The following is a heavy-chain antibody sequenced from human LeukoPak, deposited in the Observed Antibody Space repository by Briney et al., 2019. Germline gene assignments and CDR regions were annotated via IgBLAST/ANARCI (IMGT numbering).Heavy chain of an antibody. J-gene: IGHJ4*02. CDR2: ISYDGSNK. CDR3: AKGVTAMVQPVVFDY. D-gene: IGHD5-18*01. V-gene: IGHV3-30*18. Sequence: GGSLRLSCAASGFTFSSYGMHWVRQAPGKGLEWVAVISYDGSNKYYADSVKGRFTISRDNSKNTLYLQMNSLGAEDTAVYYCAKGVTAMVQPVVFDYWGQGTLVTVSS. CDR1: GFTFSSYG.